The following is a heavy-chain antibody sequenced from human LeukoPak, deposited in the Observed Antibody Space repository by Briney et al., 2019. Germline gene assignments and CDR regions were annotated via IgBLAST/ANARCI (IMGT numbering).Heavy chain of an antibody. J-gene: IGHJ4*02. D-gene: IGHD3-16*02. CDR1: GGSFSGYY. CDR3: ARDIEGLRLGELSSKLQVYFDY. CDR2: INHSGST. V-gene: IGHV4-34*01. Sequence: SETLSLTCAVYGGSFSGYYWSWIRQPPGKGLEWIGEINHSGSTNYNPSLKSRVTISVDTSKNQFSLKLSSVTAADTAVYYCARDIEGLRLGELSSKLQVYFDYWGQGTLVTVSS.